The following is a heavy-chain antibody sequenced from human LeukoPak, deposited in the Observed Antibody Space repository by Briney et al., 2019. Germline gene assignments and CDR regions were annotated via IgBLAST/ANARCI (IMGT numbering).Heavy chain of an antibody. Sequence: GGSLRLSCAASGFTVSSNYMSWVRQAPGKGLEWVAIIYTGGNTYYEDSVKGRFTVSRHNTKDTLYLQRRRLRGEDTAVYYCARGARDSYDISGMDVWGQGATVTVSS. CDR1: GFTVSSNY. CDR3: ARGARDSYDISGMDV. CDR2: IYTGGNT. V-gene: IGHV3-53*01. D-gene: IGHD5-24*01. J-gene: IGHJ6*02.